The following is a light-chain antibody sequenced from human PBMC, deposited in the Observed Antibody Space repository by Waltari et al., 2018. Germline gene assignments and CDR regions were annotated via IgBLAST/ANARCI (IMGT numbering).Light chain of an antibody. J-gene: IGLJ2*01. CDR2: DVY. Sequence: QSALTQPASVSGSPGQSITIPCTATTSNAGGYGYVPWFQQPPGKAPKLLIYDVYNRPSGVSDRFSGSKSGNTASLTISGLQAEDEADYYCNSDTSSSTRVFGGGTKLTVL. CDR3: NSDTSSSTRV. V-gene: IGLV2-14*03. CDR1: TSNAGGYGY.